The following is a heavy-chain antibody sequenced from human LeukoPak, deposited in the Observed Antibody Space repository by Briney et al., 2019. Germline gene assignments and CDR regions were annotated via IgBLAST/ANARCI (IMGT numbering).Heavy chain of an antibody. V-gene: IGHV4-59*01. CDR3: TRGSIAYYYMDV. Sequence: PSETLSLTCTVSGCSISSYYWSWIRQPPGKGLEWIGNIYYSESTNYNPSLKSGVTISVDTSKNQYSLKLSSVTAADTAVYYCTRGSIAYYYMDVWGKGTTVTISS. D-gene: IGHD3-22*01. CDR2: IYYSEST. CDR1: GCSISSYY. J-gene: IGHJ6*03.